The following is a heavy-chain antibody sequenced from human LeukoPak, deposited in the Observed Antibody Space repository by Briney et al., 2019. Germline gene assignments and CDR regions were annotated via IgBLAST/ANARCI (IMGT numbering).Heavy chain of an antibody. CDR3: AKGGHYSFFDY. V-gene: IGHV3-23*01. J-gene: IGHJ4*02. Sequence: GGSLRLSCAASGLTFRNYAMSWVREAPGKGLEWVSTISGDGTETFFADSVRGRFTISRDNSKSTVSLQMNSLRVEDMAVYYCAKGGHYSFFDYWGRGTLVIVSS. D-gene: IGHD2-15*01. CDR1: GLTFRNYA. CDR2: ISGDGTET.